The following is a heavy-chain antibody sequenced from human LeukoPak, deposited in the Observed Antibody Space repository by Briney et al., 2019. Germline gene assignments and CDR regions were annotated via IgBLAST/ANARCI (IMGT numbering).Heavy chain of an antibody. CDR2: IYYSGST. V-gene: IGHV4-59*01. CDR1: GGSISSYY. J-gene: IGHJ5*02. Sequence: SETLSLTCTVSGGSISSYYWSWIRQPPGKGLEWIGYIYYSGSTNYNPSLKSRVTISVDTSKNQFSLELSSVTAADTAVYYCARARDPGDWFDPWGQGTLVTVSS. D-gene: IGHD2-21*02. CDR3: ARARDPGDWFDP.